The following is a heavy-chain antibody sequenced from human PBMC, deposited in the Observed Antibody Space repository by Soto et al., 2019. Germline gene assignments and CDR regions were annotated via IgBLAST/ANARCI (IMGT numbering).Heavy chain of an antibody. CDR3: ARIRGRCSGGACYFYYYGMDV. V-gene: IGHV2-26*01. CDR1: GFSLSDANMG. J-gene: IGHJ6*02. D-gene: IGHD2-15*01. Sequence: QVTLKESGPVLVQPTETLTLTCTLSGFSLSDANMGVSWIRQSPGKALEWLAHILSTDEKVYSTSLESRLSISKDTSESQVVLTMTNLAPVDTGTYYCARIRGRCSGGACYFYYYGMDVCGQGNTGTFSS. CDR2: ILSTDEK.